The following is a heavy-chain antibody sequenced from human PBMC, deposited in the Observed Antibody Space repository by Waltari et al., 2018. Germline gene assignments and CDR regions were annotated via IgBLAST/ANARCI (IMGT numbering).Heavy chain of an antibody. D-gene: IGHD3-22*01. CDR3: ARDQEIIVGGMDV. CDR1: ELIFSNYE. CDR2: ISGSGGTI. Sequence: EVQLVESGGGLVQPGGSLRLSCAASELIFSNYEMNWVRQTPGKGLEWISYISGSGGTIYYAASVEGRFTISRDNAKKSLYLQMNSLRAEDTAVYYCARDQEIIVGGMDVWGQGTAVTVSS. J-gene: IGHJ6*02. V-gene: IGHV3-48*03.